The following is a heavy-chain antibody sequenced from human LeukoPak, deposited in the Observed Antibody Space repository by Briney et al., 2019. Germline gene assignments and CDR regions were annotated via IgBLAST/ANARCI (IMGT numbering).Heavy chain of an antibody. CDR1: GGSFSGYY. CDR2: INHSGST. J-gene: IGHJ3*02. D-gene: IGHD2-21*02. Sequence: PSETLSLTCAVYGGSFSGYYWSWIRQPPGKGLEWIGEINHSGSTNYNPSLKSRVTISVDTSKNQFSLKLSSVTAADTAVYYCARTPWVVTAMTDAFDIWGQGTMVTVSS. CDR3: ARTPWVVTAMTDAFDI. V-gene: IGHV4-34*01.